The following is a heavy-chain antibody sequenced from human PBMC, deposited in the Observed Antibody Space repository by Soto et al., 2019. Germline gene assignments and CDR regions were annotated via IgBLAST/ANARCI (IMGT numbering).Heavy chain of an antibody. CDR1: GFTFSSYS. V-gene: IGHV3-21*01. CDR3: ARDSPSGYYDSSGYYWYAFDI. Sequence: GSLRLSCAASGFTFSSYSMNWVRQAPGKGLEWVSSISSSSSYIYYADSVKGRFTISRDNAKNSLYLQMNSLRAEDTAVYYCARDSPSGYYDSSGYYWYAFDICGQGTMVTVTS. J-gene: IGHJ3*02. CDR2: ISSSSSYI. D-gene: IGHD3-22*01.